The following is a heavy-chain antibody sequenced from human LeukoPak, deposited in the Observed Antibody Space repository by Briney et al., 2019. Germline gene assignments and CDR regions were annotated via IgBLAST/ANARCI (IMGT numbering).Heavy chain of an antibody. V-gene: IGHV3-15*01. J-gene: IGHJ4*02. CDR3: TTDIAAAGTDY. CDR1: GFTFSNAW. D-gene: IGHD6-13*01. CDR2: IKSKTDGGTT. Sequence: GGSLRLSCAASGFTFSNAWMSWVCQAPGKGLEWVGRIKSKTDGGTTDYAAPVKGRFTISRDDSKNTLYLQMNSLKTEDTAVYYCTTDIAAAGTDYWGQGTLVTVSS.